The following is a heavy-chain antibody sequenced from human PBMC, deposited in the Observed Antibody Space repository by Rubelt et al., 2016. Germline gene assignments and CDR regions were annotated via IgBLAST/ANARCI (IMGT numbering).Heavy chain of an antibody. D-gene: IGHD5-24*01. CDR3: ARDLTYNLPAY. CDR1: GYTFTSYG. V-gene: IGHV1-18*01. CDR2: ISAYNGDT. J-gene: IGHJ4*02. Sequence: QVQLVQSGAEVKKPGASVKVSCKASGYTFTSYGISWVRQAPGHGLEWMGWISAYNGDTNYAQKFQGSATMTTEPSTSTAHRGARSLGSDEPAVDYCARDLTYNLPAYGGQGTLVTVSS.